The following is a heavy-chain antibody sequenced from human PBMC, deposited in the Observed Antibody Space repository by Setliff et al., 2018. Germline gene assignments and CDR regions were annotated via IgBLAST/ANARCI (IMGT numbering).Heavy chain of an antibody. D-gene: IGHD4-17*01. V-gene: IGHV1-3*01. J-gene: IGHJ5*02. CDR3: ARSVHGDYVRLRQNNWLDP. CDR1: GYTFTSYA. Sequence: APVKVSCKASGYTFTSYAMHWVRQAPGQRLEWMGWINAGNGNTKYSQKFQGRVTITADKSTSTAYMELSSLRSDDTAMYYCARSVHGDYVRLRQNNWLDPWGQGTLVTVSS. CDR2: INAGNGNT.